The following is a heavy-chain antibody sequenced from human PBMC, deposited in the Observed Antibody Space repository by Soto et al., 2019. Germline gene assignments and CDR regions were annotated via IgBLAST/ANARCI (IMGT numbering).Heavy chain of an antibody. Sequence: SETLSLTCTVSGGSISSSSYYWGLIRQPPGKGLEWIGSIYYSGSTYYNPSLKSRVTISVDTSKNQFSLKLSSVTAADTAVYYCARPSGSSSSNAFDIWGQGTMVTVSS. V-gene: IGHV4-39*01. CDR1: GGSISSSSYY. CDR3: ARPSGSSSSNAFDI. J-gene: IGHJ3*02. CDR2: IYYSGST. D-gene: IGHD6-6*01.